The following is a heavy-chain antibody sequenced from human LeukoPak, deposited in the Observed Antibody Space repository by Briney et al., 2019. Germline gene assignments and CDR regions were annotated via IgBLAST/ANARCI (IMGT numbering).Heavy chain of an antibody. J-gene: IGHJ2*01. CDR2: IYYSGST. CDR1: GGSIISYY. CDR3: ARGTNMTTSRDYWYFDL. D-gene: IGHD2-8*01. V-gene: IGHV4-59*01. Sequence: PSEALSLTCTVSGGSIISYYWSWIRQPPGKGLEWIGYIYYSGSTNYNPSLKSRVTISVDTSKNQFSLKLSSVNAADTAVYYCARGTNMTTSRDYWYFDLWGRGTLVTVSS.